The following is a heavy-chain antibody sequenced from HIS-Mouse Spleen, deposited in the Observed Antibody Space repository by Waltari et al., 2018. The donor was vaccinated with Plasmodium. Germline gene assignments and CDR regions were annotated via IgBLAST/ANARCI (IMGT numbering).Heavy chain of an antibody. J-gene: IGHJ4*02. Sequence: EVQLVESGGGLVQPGRSLRLSCAASGFTFDDSAMHWVRQAPGKGLEWVSGISWNSGSLGYADSVKGRFTISRDNAKNSLYLQMNSLRAEDTALYYCAKDFCSGGSCLGLFDYWGQGTLVTVSS. D-gene: IGHD2-15*01. CDR2: ISWNSGSL. CDR3: AKDFCSGGSCLGLFDY. CDR1: GFTFDDSA. V-gene: IGHV3-9*01.